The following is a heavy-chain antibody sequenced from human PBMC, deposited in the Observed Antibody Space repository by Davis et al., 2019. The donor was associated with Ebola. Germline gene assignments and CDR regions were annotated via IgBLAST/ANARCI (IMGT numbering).Heavy chain of an antibody. CDR3: AKLRSGWYLGPLES. V-gene: IGHV3-30*18. D-gene: IGHD6-19*01. Sequence: GESLKISCAASGFTLSASGMHWVRQAPGKGLEWVAVISNDGSNTDYADSVKGRFTISRDKSKRTLFIQMTSLRADDTAVYYCAKLRSGWYLGPLESWGQGTLVTVSS. CDR2: ISNDGSNT. J-gene: IGHJ4*02. CDR1: GFTLSASG.